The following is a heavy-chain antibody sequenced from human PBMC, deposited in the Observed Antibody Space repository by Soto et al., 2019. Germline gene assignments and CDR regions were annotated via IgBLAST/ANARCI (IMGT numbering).Heavy chain of an antibody. J-gene: IGHJ4*02. V-gene: IGHV4-34*10. CDR1: DGSFSGYS. Sequence: PSETLSLTCVVYDGSFSGYSWSWIRQSAGRGLEWIGDIDHTGSTHYNPSLKSRLTMSLDTSKNYLSLSLSSVTAADAGTYFCSRGRPPRYWGQGTLVTVSS. CDR2: IDHTGST. CDR3: SRGRPPRY.